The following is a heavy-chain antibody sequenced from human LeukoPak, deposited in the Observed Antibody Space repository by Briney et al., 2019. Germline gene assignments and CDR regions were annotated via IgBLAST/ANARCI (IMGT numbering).Heavy chain of an antibody. Sequence: PGRSLRLSCVGSGFNFDEYAMHWVRQPPGKGLEWVSGISSNSDDIGYADFVKGRFTISRDNAKNSLYLQMSSLRPEDTALYFCAKGVLGGNTYVKNNWFDPWGQGTLVTVSS. V-gene: IGHV3-9*01. D-gene: IGHD4-23*01. CDR2: ISSNSDDI. J-gene: IGHJ5*02. CDR1: GFNFDEYA. CDR3: AKGVLGGNTYVKNNWFDP.